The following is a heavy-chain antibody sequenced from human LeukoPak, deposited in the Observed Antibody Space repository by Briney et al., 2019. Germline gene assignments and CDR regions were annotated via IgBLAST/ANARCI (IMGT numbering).Heavy chain of an antibody. Sequence: GASVKVSCKASGYTFTSYGISWVRQAPGQGLEWMGWISAYNGNTNYAQKFQGRVTMTRDTSISTAYMELSRLRSDDTAVYYCARGRRIVLMVYAIPQDPWGQGTLVTVSS. V-gene: IGHV1-18*01. CDR3: ARGRRIVLMVYAIPQDP. CDR1: GYTFTSYG. J-gene: IGHJ5*02. D-gene: IGHD2-8*01. CDR2: ISAYNGNT.